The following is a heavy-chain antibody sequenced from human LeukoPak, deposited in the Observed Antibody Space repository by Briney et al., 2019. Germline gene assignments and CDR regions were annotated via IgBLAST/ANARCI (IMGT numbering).Heavy chain of an antibody. CDR1: GGTFSSYA. D-gene: IGHD4-23*01. CDR2: IIPIFGTA. V-gene: IGHV1-69*13. Sequence: SVKVSCKASGGTFSSYAISWVRQAPGQGLEWMGGIIPIFGTANYAQKFQGRVTITADESTSTAYMELSSLRSEDTAVYYCARDQLLLDEGNYFDYWGQGTLVTVSS. J-gene: IGHJ4*02. CDR3: ARDQLLLDEGNYFDY.